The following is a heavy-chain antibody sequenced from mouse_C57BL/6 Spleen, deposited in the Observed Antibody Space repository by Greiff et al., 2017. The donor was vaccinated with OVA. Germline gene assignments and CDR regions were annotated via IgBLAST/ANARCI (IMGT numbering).Heavy chain of an antibody. V-gene: IGHV3-6*01. J-gene: IGHJ2*01. D-gene: IGHD1-1*01. CDR1: GYSITSGYY. CDR3: ARAPTTDRYYFDY. CDR2: ISYDGSN. Sequence: VQLKESGPGLVKPSQSLSLTCSVTGYSITSGYYWNWIRQFPGNKLEWTGYISYDGSNNYNPSLKNRISITRDTSKNQFFLKLNSVTTEDTATYYCARAPTTDRYYFDYWGQGTTLTVSS.